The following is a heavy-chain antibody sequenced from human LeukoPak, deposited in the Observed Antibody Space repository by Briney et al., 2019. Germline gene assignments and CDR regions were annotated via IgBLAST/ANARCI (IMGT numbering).Heavy chain of an antibody. Sequence: GGSLRLSCAASGFTFSSYWMHCVRQAPGKGLVWVSRINSDVSSTSYADSAKGRFTISRDNAKNTLYLQMNSLRAEDTAVYYCARDSPGDYVDFDYWGQGTLVTVSS. J-gene: IGHJ4*02. CDR1: GFTFSSYW. CDR3: ARDSPGDYVDFDY. V-gene: IGHV3-74*01. D-gene: IGHD4-17*01. CDR2: INSDVSST.